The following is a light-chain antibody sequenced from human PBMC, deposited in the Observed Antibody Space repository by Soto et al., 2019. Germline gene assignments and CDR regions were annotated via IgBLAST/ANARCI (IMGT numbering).Light chain of an antibody. CDR1: QGIAPY. CDR3: QKYNSAPLT. CDR2: ATS. V-gene: IGKV1-27*01. J-gene: IGKJ4*01. Sequence: DIQMTQSPSSVSASVGDRVTITCRASQGIAPYLAWFQQKPGKVPKLLIYATSTLQSGVPSRFSGSGSGTDFTLTINSLQPEDVGTYYCQKYNSAPLTFGGGTKV.